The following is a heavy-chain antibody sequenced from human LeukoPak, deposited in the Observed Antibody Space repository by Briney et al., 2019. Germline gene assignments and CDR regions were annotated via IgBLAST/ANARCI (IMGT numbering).Heavy chain of an antibody. CDR1: GFTFSNAW. CDR2: IKSKTDGGTT. CDR3: VTRFEYSYGPDSFDY. D-gene: IGHD5-18*01. J-gene: IGHJ4*02. Sequence: TGGSLRLSCAASGFTFSNAWMNWVRQAPGKGLEWVGRIKSKTDGGTTDYAAPVKGRFTISRDNAKSTLYLQMSSLRAEDTAVYYCVTRFEYSYGPDSFDYWGQGTLVTVSS. V-gene: IGHV3-15*05.